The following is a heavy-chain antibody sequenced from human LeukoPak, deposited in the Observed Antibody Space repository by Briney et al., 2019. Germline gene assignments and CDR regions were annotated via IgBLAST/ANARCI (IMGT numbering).Heavy chain of an antibody. D-gene: IGHD1-26*01. J-gene: IGHJ4*02. Sequence: GGSLRLSCAASGFTFSSYSLNWVRQAPGTGLEWVSYISRSSSTIYYADSVRGRFTISRDNAKNSLYLQMNSLRAEDTAVYYCARVGGGSYYPDYFDYWGQGTLVTVSS. CDR3: ARVGGGSYYPDYFDY. V-gene: IGHV3-48*01. CDR1: GFTFSSYS. CDR2: ISRSSSTI.